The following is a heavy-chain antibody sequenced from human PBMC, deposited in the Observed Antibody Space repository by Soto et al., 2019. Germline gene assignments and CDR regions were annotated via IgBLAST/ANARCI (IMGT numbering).Heavy chain of an antibody. CDR1: GYTFTGYY. CDR2: INPNSGGT. V-gene: IGHV1-2*02. D-gene: IGHD5-12*01. J-gene: IGHJ6*02. Sequence: QVQLVQSGAEVKKPGASVKVSCKASGYTFTGYYMHWVRQPAGQGLEWMGWINPNSGGTNYAQKFQGRVTMTRDTSISTAYMELSRLRSDDTAVYYCARGVRGSRYYYGMDVWGQGTTVTVSS. CDR3: ARGVRGSRYYYGMDV.